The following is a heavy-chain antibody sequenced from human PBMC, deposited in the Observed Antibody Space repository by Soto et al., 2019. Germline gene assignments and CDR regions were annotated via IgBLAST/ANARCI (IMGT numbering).Heavy chain of an antibody. J-gene: IGHJ4*02. CDR2: IKYRGTT. CDR1: GGSITNGDYY. D-gene: IGHD2-2*01. Sequence: QVQLQESGPGLVRPSQTLSLTCTVSGGSITNGDYYWNWIRQHPGKGLEWIGYIKYRGTTFYNPSLKSRVFISVETSKNQFSLNLSSVTAADTAVYFRARDAPGEAPYWGQGTLVTVSS. V-gene: IGHV4-31*03. CDR3: ARDAPGEAPY.